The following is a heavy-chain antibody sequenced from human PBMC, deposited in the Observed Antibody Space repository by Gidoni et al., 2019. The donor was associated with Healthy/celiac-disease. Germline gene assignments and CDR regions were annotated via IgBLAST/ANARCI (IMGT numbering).Heavy chain of an antibody. CDR1: GFNFSDYY. CDR2: IRSSGSTI. CDR3: ARAFRATHDAFDI. D-gene: IGHD1-26*01. Sequence: VQLVESGGGLVKPGGSLRLTCAASGFNFSDYYMSWISQAPGKGLGWVSYIRSSGSTIYYADSVKGRFTISRENAKNSLYLQMNSLRAEDTAVYYCARAFRATHDAFDIWGQGTMVTVSS. J-gene: IGHJ3*02. V-gene: IGHV3-11*01.